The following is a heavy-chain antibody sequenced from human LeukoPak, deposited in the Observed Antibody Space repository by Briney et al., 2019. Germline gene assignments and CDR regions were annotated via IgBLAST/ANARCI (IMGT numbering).Heavy chain of an antibody. V-gene: IGHV4-59*01. J-gene: IGHJ6*02. D-gene: IGHD6-13*01. CDR3: ARASSQENDYYYYGMDV. CDR2: IYYSGST. Sequence: SETLSLTCTVSGGSISSCYWTWIRQPPGKGLEWIGFIYYSGSTNYNPSLKSRVTISVDTSKNQFSLKLTSVTAADTAVYYCARASSQENDYYYYGMDVWGQGTTVTVSS. CDR1: GGSISSCY.